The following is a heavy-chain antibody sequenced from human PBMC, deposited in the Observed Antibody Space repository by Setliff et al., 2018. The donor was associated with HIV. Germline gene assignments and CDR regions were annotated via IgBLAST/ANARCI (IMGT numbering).Heavy chain of an antibody. CDR3: ARSRRDGYNLEAFDI. V-gene: IGHV5-51*01. D-gene: IGHD5-12*01. CDR1: GYSFTSYW. Sequence: PGESLKISCKGSGYSFTSYWIGWVRQMPGKGLEWMGIIYPGDSDTRYSPSFQGQVTTSADKSISTAYLQWSTLKASDTAMYYCARSRRDGYNLEAFDIWGQGTMVTVSS. CDR2: IYPGDSDT. J-gene: IGHJ3*02.